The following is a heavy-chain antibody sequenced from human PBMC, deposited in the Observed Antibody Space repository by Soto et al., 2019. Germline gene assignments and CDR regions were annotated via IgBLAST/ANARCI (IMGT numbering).Heavy chain of an antibody. Sequence: GGSLRLSCAASGFTFSSYAMHWVRQAPGKGLEWVAVISYDGSNKYYADSVKGRFTISRDNSKNTLYLQMNSLRAEDTAVYYCARDIGRRLDYWGQGTLVTVSS. CDR3: ARDIGRRLDY. CDR1: GFTFSSYA. D-gene: IGHD1-26*01. CDR2: ISYDGSNK. J-gene: IGHJ4*02. V-gene: IGHV3-30-3*01.